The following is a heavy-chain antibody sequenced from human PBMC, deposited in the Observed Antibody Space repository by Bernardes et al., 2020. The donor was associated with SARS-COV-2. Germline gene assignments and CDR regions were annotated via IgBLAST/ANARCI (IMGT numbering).Heavy chain of an antibody. Sequence: SETLSLTCAVYGGSFSGYYWSWIRQPPGKGLEWIGEINHSGSTNYNPSLKSRVTISVDTSKNQFSLKLSSVTAADTAVYYCARPNGKYDFWSGYDRYWGQGTLVTVSS. V-gene: IGHV4-34*01. D-gene: IGHD3-3*01. CDR1: GGSFSGYY. CDR3: ARPNGKYDFWSGYDRY. J-gene: IGHJ4*02. CDR2: INHSGST.